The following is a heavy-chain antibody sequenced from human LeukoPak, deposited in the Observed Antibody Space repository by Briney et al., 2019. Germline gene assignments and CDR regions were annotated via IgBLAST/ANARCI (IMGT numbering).Heavy chain of an antibody. J-gene: IGHJ4*02. D-gene: IGHD2-15*01. CDR3: ATSNQVVAATRGTDY. CDR1: GFTFSSYG. CDR2: ISYDGSNK. V-gene: IGHV3-30*03. Sequence: GGSLRLSCAASGFTFSSYGMHWVREAPGKGLEWVAVISYDGSNKYYADSVKGRFTISRDNSKNTLYLQMNSLRAEDTAVYYCATSNQVVAATRGTDYWGQGTLVTVSS.